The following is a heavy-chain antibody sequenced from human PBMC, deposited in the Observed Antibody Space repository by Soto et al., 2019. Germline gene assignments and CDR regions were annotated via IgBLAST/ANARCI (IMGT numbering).Heavy chain of an antibody. V-gene: IGHV4-59*01. Sequence: PSETLSLTCTVSGGPISSYYWSWIWQPPGKGLEWIGYIYYSGSTNYNPSLKSRVTISVDTSKNQFSLKLSSVTAADTAVYYCARARTAYCGGDCYSPYFDYGGQGTLVTVSS. J-gene: IGHJ4*02. CDR3: ARARTAYCGGDCYSPYFDY. CDR1: GGPISSYY. D-gene: IGHD2-21*02. CDR2: IYYSGST.